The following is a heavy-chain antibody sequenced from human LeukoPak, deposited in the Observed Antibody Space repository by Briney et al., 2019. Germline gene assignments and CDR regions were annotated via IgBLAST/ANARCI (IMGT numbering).Heavy chain of an antibody. CDR2: IKSKTDGGTT. V-gene: IGHV3-15*01. Sequence: GGSLRLSCAASGFTFSNAWMSGVRQAPGKGREGVGRIKSKTDGGTTDYAAPVKGRFTIPRDDSKNTLYLEMYSLKTEDTAMYYCLYFWSGSSLVDYWGQGTLVTVSS. CDR1: GFTFSNAW. D-gene: IGHD3-3*01. CDR3: LYFWSGSSLVDY. J-gene: IGHJ4*02.